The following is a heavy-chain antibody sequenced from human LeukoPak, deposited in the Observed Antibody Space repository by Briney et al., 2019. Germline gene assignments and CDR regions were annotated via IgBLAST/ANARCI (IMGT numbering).Heavy chain of an antibody. CDR1: GYTFIGYY. V-gene: IGHV1-18*04. J-gene: IGHJ3*02. D-gene: IGHD4-17*01. CDR2: ISAYNGNT. CDR3: ARELVTTVTTVDAFDI. Sequence: ASVKVSCKASGYTFIGYYIHWVRQAPGQGLEWMGWISAYNGNTNYAQKLQGRVTMTTDTSTSTAYMELRSLRSDDTAVYYCARELVTTVTTVDAFDIWGQGTMVTVSS.